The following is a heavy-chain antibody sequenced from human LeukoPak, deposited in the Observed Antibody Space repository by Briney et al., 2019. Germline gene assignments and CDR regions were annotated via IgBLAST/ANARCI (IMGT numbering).Heavy chain of an antibody. J-gene: IGHJ4*02. V-gene: IGHV3-23*01. Sequence: PGGSLRLSCAASGFTFSSYAMSWVRQAPGKGLEWVSAISGSGGSTYYADSVKGRFTICRDNSKNTLYLQMNSLRAEDTAVYYCARGGSSWYRNPFDYWGQGTLVTVS. CDR3: ARGGSSWYRNPFDY. CDR1: GFTFSSYA. D-gene: IGHD6-13*01. CDR2: ISGSGGST.